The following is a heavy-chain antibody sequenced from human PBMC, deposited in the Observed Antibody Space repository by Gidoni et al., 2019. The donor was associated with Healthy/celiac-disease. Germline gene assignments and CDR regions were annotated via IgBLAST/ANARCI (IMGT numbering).Heavy chain of an antibody. V-gene: IGHV4-38-2*01. CDR2: IYHSGGT. D-gene: IGHD6-19*01. CDR1: GYSISSGYY. CDR3: ARGGAYSSGPAGY. Sequence: QVQLQESGPGLVKPSETLSLTCAVSGYSISSGYYWGWIRQPPGKGLEWIGSIYHSGGTYYNPSLKSRVTISVDTSKNQFSLKLSSVTAADTAVYYCARGGAYSSGPAGYWGQGTLVTVSS. J-gene: IGHJ4*02.